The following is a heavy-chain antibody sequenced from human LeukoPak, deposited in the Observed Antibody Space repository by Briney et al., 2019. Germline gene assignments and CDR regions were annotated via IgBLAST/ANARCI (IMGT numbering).Heavy chain of an antibody. CDR2: INHSGST. Sequence: SETLSLTCAVYGGSFSDYYWSWIRQPPGKGLEWIGEINHSGSTNYNPSLKSRVTISVDASKNQLSPKLSSVTAADTAVYYCARPQQYYYGMDVWGKGTTVAVSS. V-gene: IGHV4-34*01. CDR1: GGSFSDYY. CDR3: ARPQQYYYGMDV. J-gene: IGHJ6*04.